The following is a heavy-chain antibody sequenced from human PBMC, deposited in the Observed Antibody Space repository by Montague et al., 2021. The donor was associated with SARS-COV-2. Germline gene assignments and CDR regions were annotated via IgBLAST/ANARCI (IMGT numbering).Heavy chain of an antibody. J-gene: IGHJ4*02. Sequence: SETLSLTCAVYGGSFSNKYWTWIRQPPGKGLEWMGEINHTGSTNYKPSLKRRATISVDTSKNQFSLKVSSVTAADTAVYYCARGLMSGSYYLGLDYWGQGTLVTVSS. CDR2: INHTGST. V-gene: IGHV4-34*01. D-gene: IGHD1-26*01. CDR3: ARGLMSGSYYLGLDY. CDR1: GGSFSNKY.